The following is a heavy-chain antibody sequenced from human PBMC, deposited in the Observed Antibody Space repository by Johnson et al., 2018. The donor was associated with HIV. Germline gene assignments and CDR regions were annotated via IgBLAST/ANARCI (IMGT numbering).Heavy chain of an antibody. J-gene: IGHJ3*02. Sequence: QVQLVESGGGVVQPGRSLRLSCAASGFTFSSYGMHWVRQAPGKGLEWVAVISYDGSNKYYAGSVRGRFTISRDNSKKTLYLQMNSLSAEDTAVYYCAKGRGHAFDIWGQGTMVTVSS. CDR3: AKGRGHAFDI. CDR1: GFTFSSYG. V-gene: IGHV3-30*18. CDR2: ISYDGSNK. D-gene: IGHD3-10*01.